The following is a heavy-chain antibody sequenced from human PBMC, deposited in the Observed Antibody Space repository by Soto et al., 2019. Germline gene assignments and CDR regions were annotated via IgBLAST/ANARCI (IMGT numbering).Heavy chain of an antibody. Sequence: SETLSLTFTVSCDSIISSDFYWGWVRQPPGKGLEWIGSIFYLGSSYYNPSLKSRVTMSVYTSKNQFSLRLRSVTAADTALYFCARHSLALRKNNWFDPWGQGIMVTVSS. D-gene: IGHD3-3*02. CDR2: IFYLGSS. CDR1: CDSIISSDFY. CDR3: ARHSLALRKNNWFDP. J-gene: IGHJ5*02. V-gene: IGHV4-39*01.